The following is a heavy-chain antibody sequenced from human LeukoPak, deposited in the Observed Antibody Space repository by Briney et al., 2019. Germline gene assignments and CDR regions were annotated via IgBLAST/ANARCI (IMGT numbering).Heavy chain of an antibody. Sequence: GGSLRLSCAASGFTFSSYSMNWVRQAPGKGLEWVSSISSSSSYIYYADSVKGRFTISRDNAKNSLYLQMNSLRAEDTAMYYCARDPGITMVRGVDYWGQGTLVTVSS. CDR3: ARDPGITMVRGVDY. V-gene: IGHV3-21*01. D-gene: IGHD3-10*01. J-gene: IGHJ4*02. CDR1: GFTFSSYS. CDR2: ISSSSSYI.